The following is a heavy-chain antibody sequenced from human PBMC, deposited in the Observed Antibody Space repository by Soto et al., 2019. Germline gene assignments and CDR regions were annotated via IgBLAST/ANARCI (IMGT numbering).Heavy chain of an antibody. CDR3: ARSGDNYNDLDY. CDR1: GFTLSDHY. V-gene: IGHV3-11*03. D-gene: IGHD3-22*01. CDR2: NSKSGTLT. J-gene: IGHJ4*01. Sequence: PRLCCAASGFTLSDHYMSWTGQARGKALECVSINSKSGTLTKCAISVKSRFTISRDNAKNSLYLQINTLRGEDTGIYFCARSGDNYNDLDYWGPGTPVTVSS.